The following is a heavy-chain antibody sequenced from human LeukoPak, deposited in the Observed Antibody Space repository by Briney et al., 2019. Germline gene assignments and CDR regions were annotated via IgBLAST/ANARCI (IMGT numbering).Heavy chain of an antibody. CDR2: IYTSGST. V-gene: IGHV4-4*07. Sequence: KPSETLSLTCTVSGGSISSYYYNWIRQPAGKGLEWIGRIYTSGSTNYNPSLKSRVSMSVDTSKNQFSLKLSSVTAADTAVYYCARDRVAWFDPWGQGTLVTVSS. J-gene: IGHJ5*02. CDR1: GGSISSYY. CDR3: ARDRVAWFDP.